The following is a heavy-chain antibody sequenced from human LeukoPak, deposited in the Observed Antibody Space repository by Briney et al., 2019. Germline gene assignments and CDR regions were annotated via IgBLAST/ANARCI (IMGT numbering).Heavy chain of an antibody. V-gene: IGHV3-23*01. CDR2: ISGSGGST. Sequence: PGGSLRLSCAASGFTFSSYAMSWVRQAPGKGLEWVSAISGSGGSTYYADSVKGRFTISRDNSKNTLYLQMNSLRAEDTAVYYCARDSSGWSPYGMDVWGQGTTVTVSS. CDR1: GFTFSSYA. D-gene: IGHD6-19*01. J-gene: IGHJ6*02. CDR3: ARDSSGWSPYGMDV.